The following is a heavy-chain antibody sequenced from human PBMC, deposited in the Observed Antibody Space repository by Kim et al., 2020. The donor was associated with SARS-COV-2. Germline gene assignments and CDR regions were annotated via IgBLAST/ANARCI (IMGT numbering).Heavy chain of an antibody. CDR2: ISGSGGST. CDR3: AKARVGSGYYPGYFQH. Sequence: GGSLRLSCAASGFTFSSYAMSWVRQAPGKGLEWVSAISGSGGSTYYADSVKGRFTISRDNSKNTLYLQMNSLRAEDTAVYYCAKARVGSGYYPGYFQHWGQGTLVTVSS. V-gene: IGHV3-23*01. D-gene: IGHD3-22*01. CDR1: GFTFSSYA. J-gene: IGHJ1*01.